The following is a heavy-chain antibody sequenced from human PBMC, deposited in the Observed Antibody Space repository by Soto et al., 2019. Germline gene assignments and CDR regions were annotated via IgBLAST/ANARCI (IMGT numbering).Heavy chain of an antibody. Sequence: SETVSLTCAVYGGSFSCYYWSWIRQPPGKGLEWIGEINHSGSTNYNPSLKSRVTISVDTSKNQFSLKLSSVTAADTAVYYCAGPVRVAGTVFPYWGQGTLVTVSS. J-gene: IGHJ4*02. D-gene: IGHD6-19*01. V-gene: IGHV4-34*01. CDR2: INHSGST. CDR3: AGPVRVAGTVFPY. CDR1: GGSFSCYY.